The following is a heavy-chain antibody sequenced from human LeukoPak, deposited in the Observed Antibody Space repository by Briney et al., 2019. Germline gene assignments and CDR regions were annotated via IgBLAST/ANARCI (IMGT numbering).Heavy chain of an antibody. CDR3: AKAPVTSCRGAFCYPFDY. J-gene: IGHJ4*02. Sequence: GGSLRPSCAASGFTFSNYNMNWVRQAPGKGLEWVSAMSSSDDGRYYAASVRGRFTISRDTSRSTLYLQMNSLRAEDAAVYYCAKAPVTSCRGAFCYPFDYWGQGTLVTVSA. CDR2: MSSSDDGR. D-gene: IGHD2-15*01. V-gene: IGHV3-23*01. CDR1: GFTFSNYN.